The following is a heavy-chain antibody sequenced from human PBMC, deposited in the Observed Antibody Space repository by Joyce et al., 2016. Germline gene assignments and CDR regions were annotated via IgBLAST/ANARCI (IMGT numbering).Heavy chain of an antibody. CDR1: GGLVSSYS. V-gene: IGHV4-4*07. CDR2: FLSSRTT. CDR3: ARDIRGVFDY. D-gene: IGHD1-26*01. Sequence: QVQLQESGPGLVKPSETLSLTCTVSGGLVSSYSWNWIRQPAGTGLEWLGRFLSSRTTTYNPSLPGRLTVSLDTSKSQFSLRLSSVTAADTAKYFCARDIRGVFDYWGQGTLVAVSS. J-gene: IGHJ4*02.